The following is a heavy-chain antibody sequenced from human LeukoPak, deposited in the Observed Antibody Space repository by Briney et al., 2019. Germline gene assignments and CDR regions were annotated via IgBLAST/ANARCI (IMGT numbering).Heavy chain of an antibody. Sequence: ASVKVSCKASGYTFTDYYMHWVRQAPGQGLEWMGIINPAVGSTTYARNFQGRVSITRDTSTSTVYMELSSLRSEDTAVYYCSSGLTAAGRPHWFDPWGQGTLVIVSS. D-gene: IGHD6-13*01. V-gene: IGHV1-46*03. CDR3: SSGLTAAGRPHWFDP. J-gene: IGHJ5*02. CDR1: GYTFTDYY. CDR2: INPAVGST.